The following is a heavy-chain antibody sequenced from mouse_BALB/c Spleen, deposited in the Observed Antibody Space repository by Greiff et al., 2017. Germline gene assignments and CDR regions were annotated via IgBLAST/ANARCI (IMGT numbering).Heavy chain of an antibody. J-gene: IGHJ4*01. CDR1: GFTFSSYG. CDR2: ISSGGSYT. CDR3: ARHEGPYRYDGSAMDY. V-gene: IGHV5-6*01. Sequence: EVKLVESGGDLVKPGGSLKLSCAASGFTFSSYGMSWVRQTPDKRLEWVATISSGGSYTYYPDSVKGRFTISRDNAKNTLYLQMSSLKSEDTAMYYWARHEGPYRYDGSAMDYWGQGTSVTVSS. D-gene: IGHD2-14*01.